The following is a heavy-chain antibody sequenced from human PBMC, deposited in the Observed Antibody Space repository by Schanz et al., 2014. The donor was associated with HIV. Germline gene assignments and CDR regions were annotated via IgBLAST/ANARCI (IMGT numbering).Heavy chain of an antibody. CDR3: ARGLNDCYYGLDV. V-gene: IGHV1-2*02. Sequence: QVQLVQSGAAVKKPGASAKVSCKASGYSFTDHYIQWVRQAPGHGLEWMGWFNPYSGGRIYAQQFQGRVVMTRDTSISTAYMELSGLTSDDTAAYYCARGLNDCYYGLDVWGQGTTVIVSS. J-gene: IGHJ6*02. CDR1: GYSFTDHY. D-gene: IGHD1-1*01. CDR2: FNPYSGGR.